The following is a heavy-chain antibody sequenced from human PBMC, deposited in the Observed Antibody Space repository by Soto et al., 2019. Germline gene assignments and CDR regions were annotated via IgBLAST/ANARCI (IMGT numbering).Heavy chain of an antibody. Sequence: SETLSLTCTVSGGSISSYYWSWIRQPPGKGLEWIGYIYYSGSTNYNPSLRSRVTISVDTSKNQFSLKLSSVTAADTAVYYCASPSGDSDAFDIWGQGTMVTVSS. D-gene: IGHD4-17*01. CDR3: ASPSGDSDAFDI. V-gene: IGHV4-59*08. CDR1: GGSISSYY. J-gene: IGHJ3*02. CDR2: IYYSGST.